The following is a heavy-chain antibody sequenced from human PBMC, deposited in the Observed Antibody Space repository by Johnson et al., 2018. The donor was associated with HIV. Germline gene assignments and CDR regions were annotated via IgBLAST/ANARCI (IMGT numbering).Heavy chain of an antibody. J-gene: IGHJ3*02. CDR2: ISYDGSNK. CDR3: AREFPITMVRGVMIGDAFDI. V-gene: IGHV3-30-3*01. CDR1: GFTFSSYA. Sequence: QVQLVESGGGVVQPGRSLRLSCAASGFTFSSYAMHWVRQAPGKGLEWVAVISYDGSNKYYADSVTGRFTISRDNSKNTLYLQMNSLRAEDTAVYYCAREFPITMVRGVMIGDAFDIWGQGTMVTVSS. D-gene: IGHD3-10*01.